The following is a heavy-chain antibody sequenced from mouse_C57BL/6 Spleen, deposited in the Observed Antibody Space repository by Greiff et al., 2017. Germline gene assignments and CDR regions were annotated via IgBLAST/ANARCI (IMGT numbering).Heavy chain of an antibody. CDR2: IHPNSGST. CDR3: ARERYYGSSPHYYAMDD. CDR1: GYTFTSYW. D-gene: IGHD1-1*01. Sequence: QVQLQQPGAELVKPGASVKLSCKASGYTFTSYWMHWVKQRPGQGLEWIGMIHPNSGSTNYNEKFKSKATLTVDKSSSTAYMQLSSLTSEDSAVYYCARERYYGSSPHYYAMDDWGQGTSVTVSS. V-gene: IGHV1-64*01. J-gene: IGHJ4*01.